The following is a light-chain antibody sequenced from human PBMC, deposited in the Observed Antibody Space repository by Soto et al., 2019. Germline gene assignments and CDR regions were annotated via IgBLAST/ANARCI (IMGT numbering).Light chain of an antibody. Sequence: QSALAQPPSASGSPGQSVTISCTGSGSDIGAYNFVSWYQQHPGKAPKLMIFGVTERPSGVPDRFSGSKSGNTASLTVSGLQADDEAVYYCSSFVAGNNYWVFGGGTKLTVL. CDR2: GVT. V-gene: IGLV2-8*01. CDR1: GSDIGAYNF. CDR3: SSFVAGNNYWV. J-gene: IGLJ3*02.